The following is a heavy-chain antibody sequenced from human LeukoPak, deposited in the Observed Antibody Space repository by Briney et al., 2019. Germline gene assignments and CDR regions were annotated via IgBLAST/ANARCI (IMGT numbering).Heavy chain of an antibody. V-gene: IGHV4-39*01. CDR2: IYYSGST. CDR3: AVRTAAVLNWFDP. CDR1: GGSISSSSYY. J-gene: IGHJ5*02. Sequence: SETLSLTCTVSGGSISSSSYYWGWIRQPPGKGLEWIGTIYYSGSTYYNPSLKSRVTISVDTSKNQFSLKLSSVTASDTAVYYCAVRTAAVLNWFDPWGQGTLVTVSS. D-gene: IGHD6-13*01.